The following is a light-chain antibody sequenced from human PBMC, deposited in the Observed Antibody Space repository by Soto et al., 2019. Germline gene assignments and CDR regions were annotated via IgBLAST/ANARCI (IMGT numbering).Light chain of an antibody. CDR1: QSISGTF. CDR2: GAS. J-gene: IGKJ1*01. V-gene: IGKV3-20*01. Sequence: EIVLTQSPGTLSLSPGERATLSCRASQSISGTFLAWYQHKPAQAPRVLIYGASRRATGIPDRFSGSGSGTDFTLTISRLEPEDFALYYCQQYYSSWTFGQGTKVEMK. CDR3: QQYYSSWT.